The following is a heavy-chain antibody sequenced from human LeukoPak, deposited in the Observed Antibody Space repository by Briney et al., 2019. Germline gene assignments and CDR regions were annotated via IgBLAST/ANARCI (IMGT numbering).Heavy chain of an antibody. CDR1: GFTFSSYS. Sequence: PGGSLRLSCAASGFTFSSYSINWVRQAPGKGLEWVSYISFSSDTIYYADSVKGRFTISRDNAKNSLYLQMNSLRAEDTAVYYCARDRTYYDTSGYGLWGQGTLVTVSS. CDR3: ARDRTYYDTSGYGL. V-gene: IGHV3-48*01. CDR2: ISFSSDTI. J-gene: IGHJ4*02. D-gene: IGHD3-22*01.